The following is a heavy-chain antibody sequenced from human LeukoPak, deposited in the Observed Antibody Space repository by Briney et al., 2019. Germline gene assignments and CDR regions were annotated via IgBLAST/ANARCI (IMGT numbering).Heavy chain of an antibody. J-gene: IGHJ6*03. CDR1: GYSFTSYW. CDR2: IYPGDPDT. V-gene: IGHV5-51*01. D-gene: IGHD3-16*02. Sequence: GESLKISCKGSGYSFTSYWIGWVRQMPGKGLEWMGIIYPGDPDTRHSPSFQGQVTISADKSISTAYLQWSSLKASDTAMYYCARTPLGPQDYYYYMDVWGKGTTVTVSS. CDR3: ARTPLGPQDYYYYMDV.